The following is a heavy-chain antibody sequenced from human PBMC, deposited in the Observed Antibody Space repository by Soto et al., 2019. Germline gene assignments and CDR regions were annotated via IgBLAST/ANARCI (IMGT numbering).Heavy chain of an antibody. D-gene: IGHD3-10*01. V-gene: IGHV3-23*01. CDR3: AGEGDRTVWGSGSFPGP. CDR1: GFTFNTYP. J-gene: IGHJ5*02. Sequence: EVQLLESGGGLVQPGGSLRLSCEASGFTFNTYPMTWVRQPPGKGLEWVSAIDGSGGVKYHADAVKGRFTISRDNSRNTLYPQMNALRAEDTAVYYCAGEGDRTVWGSGSFPGPWGQGTLVTVSS. CDR2: IDGSGGVK.